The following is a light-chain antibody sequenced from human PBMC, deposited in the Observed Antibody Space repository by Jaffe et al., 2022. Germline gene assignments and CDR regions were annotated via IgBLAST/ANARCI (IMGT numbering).Light chain of an antibody. CDR2: AAS. CDR1: QSISSY. CDR3: QQSYSTPARYPDFKFT. J-gene: IGKJ3*01. V-gene: IGKV1-39*01. Sequence: DIQMTQSPSSLSASVGDRVTITCRASQSISSYLNWYQQKPGKAPKLLIYAASSLQSGVPSRFSGSGSGTDFTLTISSLQPEDFATYYCQQSYSTPARYPDFKFTFGPGTKVDIK.